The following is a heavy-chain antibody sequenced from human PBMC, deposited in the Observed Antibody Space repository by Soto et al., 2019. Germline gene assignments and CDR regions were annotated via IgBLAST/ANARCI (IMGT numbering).Heavy chain of an antibody. D-gene: IGHD5-18*01. J-gene: IGHJ4*02. CDR2: VSGNGGIT. V-gene: IGHV3-23*01. CDR1: GFTFNNYV. Sequence: GGSLRLSCAASGFTFNNYVMNWVRQAPGKGLEWVSGVSGNGGITYYADSVKGRFSISRDNSKNTLYLQMKSLRVEDTATYYCAKGRGYSYGGLDYWGQGALVTVSS. CDR3: AKGRGYSYGGLDY.